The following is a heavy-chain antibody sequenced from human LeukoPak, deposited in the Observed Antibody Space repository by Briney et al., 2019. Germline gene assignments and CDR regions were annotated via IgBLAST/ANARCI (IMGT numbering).Heavy chain of an antibody. CDR3: ARTPRYSGNYYNAFDI. V-gene: IGHV4-39*01. Sequence: SSETLSLTCTVSGGSISGSGSSYYWVWIRQPPGKGLEWIGSIYYSGSTYYNPSPKSRVTISVDTSKNQFSLKLSSVTAADTAVYFCARTPRYSGNYYNAFDIWGQGTTVTVSS. CDR2: IYYSGST. D-gene: IGHD1-26*01. J-gene: IGHJ3*02. CDR1: GGSISGSGSSYY.